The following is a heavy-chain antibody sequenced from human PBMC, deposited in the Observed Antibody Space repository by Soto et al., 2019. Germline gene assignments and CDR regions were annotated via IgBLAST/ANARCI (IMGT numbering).Heavy chain of an antibody. D-gene: IGHD2-21*02. J-gene: IGHJ4*02. CDR2: IYYSGST. V-gene: IGHV4-39*01. CDR3: ARPVSGDWFDY. Sequence: SETLSLTCTVSGGSISSSSYYWGWIRQPPGKGLEWIGSIYYSGSTYYNPSLKSRVTISVDTSKNQFSLKLSSVTAADTAVYYCARPVSGDWFDYWGQGTLVTVSS. CDR1: GGSISSSSYY.